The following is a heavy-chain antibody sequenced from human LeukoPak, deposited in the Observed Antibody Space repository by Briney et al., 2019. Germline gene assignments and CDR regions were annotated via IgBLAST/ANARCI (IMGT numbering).Heavy chain of an antibody. V-gene: IGHV3-23*01. CDR2: ISGSDGST. CDR3: ARYRAVTGVIY. Sequence: PGGSLRLSCAASGFAFSSYAMSWVRQAPGKGLEWVSGISGSDGSTNYADSVKGRFTISRDNYKNTLYVQMNSLRAEDTAVYYCARYRAVTGVIYWGQGTLVTVSS. CDR1: GFAFSSYA. D-gene: IGHD2-21*01. J-gene: IGHJ4*02.